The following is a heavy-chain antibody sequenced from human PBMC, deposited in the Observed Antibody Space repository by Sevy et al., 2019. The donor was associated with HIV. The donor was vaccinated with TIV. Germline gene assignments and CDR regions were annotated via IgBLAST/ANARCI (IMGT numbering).Heavy chain of an antibody. CDR1: GFTFSSYG. V-gene: IGHV3-30*03. D-gene: IGHD1-26*01. Sequence: GGSLRLSCVVSGFTFSSYGIHWVRHTPGKGLEWVAVISYDGTNKYYADSVKGRFTISRDNSKNTLFLQMNSLRTEDTAVYYCARENKSVGEDYWGQRTLVTVSS. CDR2: ISYDGTNK. CDR3: ARENKSVGEDY. J-gene: IGHJ4*02.